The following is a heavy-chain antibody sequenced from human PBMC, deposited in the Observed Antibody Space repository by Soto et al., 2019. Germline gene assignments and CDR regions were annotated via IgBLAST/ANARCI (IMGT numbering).Heavy chain of an antibody. D-gene: IGHD1-26*01. V-gene: IGHV4-4*02. J-gene: IGHJ4*02. CDR2: IYHSGST. CDR1: GGSVSSSNW. CDR3: ARGLISGSHYSGGWYYFDS. Sequence: PSETPSLSCAVSGGSVSSSNWWSWVRQPPGKGLEWIGEIYHSGSTNYNPSLKSRVTISVHTSNSQFSLELSSVTAADTAVYYCARGLISGSHYSGGWYYFDSWGQGTQVTVSS.